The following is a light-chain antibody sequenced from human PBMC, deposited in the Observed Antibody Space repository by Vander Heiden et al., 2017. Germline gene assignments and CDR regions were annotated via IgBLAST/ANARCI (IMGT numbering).Light chain of an antibody. CDR2: AAS. Sequence: DIQLTQSPSFLSASVGDRVTITCRASQGISSYLVWYQQKPGKAPKLLIYAASTLQSGVPSRFSGSGSGTEFTLTISSLQPEDFATYYCQQFNGYPLTFGRGTKVEIK. V-gene: IGKV1-9*01. CDR1: QGISSY. J-gene: IGKJ4*01. CDR3: QQFNGYPLT.